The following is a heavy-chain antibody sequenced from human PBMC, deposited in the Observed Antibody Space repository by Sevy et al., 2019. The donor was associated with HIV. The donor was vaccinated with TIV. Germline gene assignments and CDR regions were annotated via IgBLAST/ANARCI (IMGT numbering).Heavy chain of an antibody. J-gene: IGHJ5*01. D-gene: IGHD6-19*01. CDR3: ARAISTGWYPNWFDS. Sequence: GGSLRLSCAASGFTFSEFXXXXXXQPPGKGLQWLANIKKDGSETNYVDSVKGRFTISRDNARNSLYLQLDSLRAEDTAVYYCARAISTGWYPNWFDSWGLGTLVTVSS. CDR1: GFTFSEFX. CDR2: IKKDGSET. V-gene: IGHV3-7*04.